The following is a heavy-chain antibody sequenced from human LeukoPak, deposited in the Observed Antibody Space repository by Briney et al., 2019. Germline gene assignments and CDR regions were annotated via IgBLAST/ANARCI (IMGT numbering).Heavy chain of an antibody. CDR3: ARGYFDWLLYYYYYMDV. D-gene: IGHD3-9*01. Sequence: VASVKVSCKASGYTFTSYDINWVRQATGQGLEWMGWMNPNSGNTGYAQKFQGRVTMTRNTSISTAYMELSSLRSEDTAVYYCARGYFDWLLYYYYYMDVWGKGTTVTISS. J-gene: IGHJ6*03. CDR1: GYTFTSYD. CDR2: MNPNSGNT. V-gene: IGHV1-8*01.